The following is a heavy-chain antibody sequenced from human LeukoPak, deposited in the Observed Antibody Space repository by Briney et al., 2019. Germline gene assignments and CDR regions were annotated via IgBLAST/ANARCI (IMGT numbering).Heavy chain of an antibody. V-gene: IGHV4-59*08. Sequence: SETLSLTCTVSGGSISSYYWSWIRQPPGKGLEWIGYIYYSGSTNYNPSLKSRVTISVDTSKNQFSLKLSSVTAADTAMYYCASGSTSYYDYVWGSYRQALHFDYWGQGTLVTVSS. D-gene: IGHD3-16*02. CDR2: IYYSGST. CDR3: ASGSTSYYDYVWGSYRQALHFDY. J-gene: IGHJ4*02. CDR1: GGSISSYY.